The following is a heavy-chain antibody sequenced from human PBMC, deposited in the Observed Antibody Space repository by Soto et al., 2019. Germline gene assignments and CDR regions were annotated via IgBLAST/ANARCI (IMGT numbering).Heavy chain of an antibody. Sequence: QVQLEQSGAEVKKPGSSVKVSCKASGGTFSSYAISWVRQEPGQGLEWMGGIIPIFGTANYAQKFQGRVTITADESTSTAYMELSSLRSEDTAVYYCARSLPRAYCGGDFYGYWRQGTLVTVSS. CDR1: GGTFSSYA. D-gene: IGHD2-21*01. CDR3: ARSLPRAYCGGDFYGY. CDR2: IIPIFGTA. J-gene: IGHJ4*02. V-gene: IGHV1-69*01.